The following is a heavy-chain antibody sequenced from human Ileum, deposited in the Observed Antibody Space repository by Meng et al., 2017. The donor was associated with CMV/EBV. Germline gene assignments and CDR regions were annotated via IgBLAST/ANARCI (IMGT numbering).Heavy chain of an antibody. CDR3: ARDPGGFDY. V-gene: IGHV3-30*04. J-gene: IGHJ4*02. D-gene: IGHD3-16*01. CDR2: ISYDGSNK. Sequence: LRLSCAASGFTFSSYAMHWVRQAPGKGLEWVAVISYDGSNKYYADSVKGRFTISRDNSKNTLYLQMNSLRAEDTAVYYCARDPGGFDYWGQGTLVTVSS. CDR1: GFTFSSYA.